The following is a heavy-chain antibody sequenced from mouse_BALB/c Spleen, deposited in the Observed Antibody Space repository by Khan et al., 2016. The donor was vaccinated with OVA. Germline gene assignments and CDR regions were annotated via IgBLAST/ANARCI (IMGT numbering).Heavy chain of an antibody. CDR3: ARLEDI. V-gene: IGHV2-9*02. J-gene: IGHJ2*01. CDR2: IWAGGST. Sequence: VELVESGPGLVAPSQSLSITCTVPGFSLTSYGVHWVHKPPGKGLEWLGVIWAGGSTNYNSALMSSMSISKDNSKSQVLLKMNSLQTDDTAMYDCARLEDIWGQGITLTVAS. D-gene: IGHD1-3*01. CDR1: GFSLTSYG.